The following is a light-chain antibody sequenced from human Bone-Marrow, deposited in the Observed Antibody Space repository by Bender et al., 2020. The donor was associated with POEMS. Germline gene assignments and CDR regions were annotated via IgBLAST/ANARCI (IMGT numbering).Light chain of an antibody. V-gene: IGLV2-14*03. CDR2: DVT. CDR3: AVWDDSLNGWV. Sequence: QSALTQPPSASGSPGQSVTISCTGTSSDVGAYNYVSWYQQHPGKAPKLIIYDVTNRPSGVSDRFSGSKSANTASLTISGLQPEDEADYYCAVWDDSLNGWVFGGGTKLTVL. J-gene: IGLJ3*02. CDR1: SSDVGAYNY.